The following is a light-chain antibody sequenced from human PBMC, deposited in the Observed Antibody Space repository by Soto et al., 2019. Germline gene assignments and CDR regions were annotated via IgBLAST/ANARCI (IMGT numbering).Light chain of an antibody. CDR3: QQYGSSPWT. J-gene: IGKJ1*01. Sequence: EIVLTQSPGTLSLSPGERATLSCRASQSVSSNYLAWYQQKPGQAPRLLINGASSRATGIPDRFSGSGSGTDFTLTISRLEPEDFVVYYCQQYGSSPWTFGQGTKVEIK. V-gene: IGKV3-20*01. CDR1: QSVSSNY. CDR2: GAS.